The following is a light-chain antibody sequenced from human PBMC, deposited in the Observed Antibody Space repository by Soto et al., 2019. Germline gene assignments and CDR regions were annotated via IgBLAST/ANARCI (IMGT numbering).Light chain of an antibody. CDR1: SSNIGNDY. CDR3: GTWDSSLSAVV. Sequence: QSVLTQPPSVSAAPGQKVTISCSGSSSNIGNDYVSWYQQLPGTAPKLLIYDNHERASGIPDRFSGSKSGTSATLGITGLQTGDEADYYCGTWDSSLSAVVFGGGTKLTVL. V-gene: IGLV1-51*01. CDR2: DNH. J-gene: IGLJ2*01.